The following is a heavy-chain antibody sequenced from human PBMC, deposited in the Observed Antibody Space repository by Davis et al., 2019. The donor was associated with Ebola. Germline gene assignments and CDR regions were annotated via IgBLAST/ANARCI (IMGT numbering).Heavy chain of an antibody. CDR1: GFTFSSYA. CDR3: AKDRRGYSYGQLRYYYYGMDV. Sequence: PGGSLRLSCAASGFTFSSYAMHWVRQAPGKGLEWVAVISYDGSNKYYADSVKGRFTISRDNSKNTLYLQMNSLRAEDTAVYYCAKDRRGYSYGQLRYYYYGMDVWGQGTTVTVSS. CDR2: ISYDGSNK. V-gene: IGHV3-30*04. D-gene: IGHD5-18*01. J-gene: IGHJ6*02.